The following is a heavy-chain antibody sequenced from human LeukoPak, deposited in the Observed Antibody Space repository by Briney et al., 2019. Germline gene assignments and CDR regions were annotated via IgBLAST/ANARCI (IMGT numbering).Heavy chain of an antibody. CDR3: AREANYYGSGSSYYMDV. CDR2: ISSSGLTT. J-gene: IGHJ6*03. V-gene: IGHV3-11*01. D-gene: IGHD3-10*01. CDR1: GFTFSDYY. Sequence: GESLRLSCAASGFTFSDYYMSWIRQAPGKGLEWVSYISSSGLTTYYADSVKGRFTISRDNAKNSLYLQMNSLRAEDTAVYYCAREANYYGSGSSYYMDVWGKGTTVTISS.